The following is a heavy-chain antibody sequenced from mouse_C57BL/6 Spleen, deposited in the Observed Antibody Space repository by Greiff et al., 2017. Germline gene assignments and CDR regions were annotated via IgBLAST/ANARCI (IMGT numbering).Heavy chain of an antibody. CDR2: IDPENGDT. CDR1: GFNIKDDY. D-gene: IGHD3-2*02. J-gene: IGHJ2*01. Sequence: EVQLQQSGAELVRPGASVKLSCTASGFNIKDDYMHWVKQRPEQGLEWIGWIDPENGDTEYASKFQGKATITADTSSTTAYLQLSSLTAEDTALYYCTTASGLDYCGQGTTLTVSS. CDR3: TTASGLDY. V-gene: IGHV14-4*01.